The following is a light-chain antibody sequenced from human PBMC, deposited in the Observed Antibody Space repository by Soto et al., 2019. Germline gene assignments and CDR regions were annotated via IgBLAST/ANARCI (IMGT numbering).Light chain of an antibody. V-gene: IGLV1-44*01. CDR1: SSNIGSKV. Sequence: QAVVTQPPSVSGTPGQTVSISCSGSSSNIGSKVVAWYQHLPGTAPKLLIYSNNQRPSGVPARISGSKSGTSASLAISGLQSEDEADYYCASWDDNLTGYVLGSGTKVTVL. J-gene: IGLJ1*01. CDR2: SNN. CDR3: ASWDDNLTGYV.